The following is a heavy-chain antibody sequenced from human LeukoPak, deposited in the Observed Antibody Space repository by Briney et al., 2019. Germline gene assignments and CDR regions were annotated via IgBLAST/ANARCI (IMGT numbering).Heavy chain of an antibody. V-gene: IGHV4-34*01. CDR2: INHSGST. CDR3: ARTQWLVRNWFDP. Sequence: PSETLSLTCAVYGGSFSGYYWSWIRQPPGKGLEWIGEINHSGSTNYNPSLKSRVTISVDTFKNQFSLKLSSVTAADTAVYYCARTQWLVRNWFDPWGQGTLVTVSS. J-gene: IGHJ5*02. CDR1: GGSFSGYY. D-gene: IGHD6-19*01.